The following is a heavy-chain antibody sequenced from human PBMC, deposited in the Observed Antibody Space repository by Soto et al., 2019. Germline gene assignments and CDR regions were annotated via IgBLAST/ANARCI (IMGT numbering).Heavy chain of an antibody. D-gene: IGHD3-22*01. V-gene: IGHV3-9*01. Sequence: GGSLRLSCAASGFTFDDYAMHWVRQAPGKGLEWVSGISWNSGSIGYADSVKGRFTISRDNAKNSLYLQMNSLRAEDTALYYCAKDKNDRPPEIYAFDIWGQGTMVTVSS. CDR2: ISWNSGSI. CDR3: AKDKNDRPPEIYAFDI. CDR1: GFTFDDYA. J-gene: IGHJ3*02.